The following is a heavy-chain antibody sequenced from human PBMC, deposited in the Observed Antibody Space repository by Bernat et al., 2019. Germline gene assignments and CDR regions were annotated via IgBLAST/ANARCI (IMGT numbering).Heavy chain of an antibody. V-gene: IGHV4-39*01. CDR3: AGRPTRGRFDP. CDR1: GDSISSSTYY. D-gene: IGHD3-10*01. J-gene: IGHJ5*02. CDR2: IYYSGST. Sequence: QLQLQESGPGLVKPSETLSLTCTVSGDSISSSTYYWLWIRQPPGKGLEWVGTIYYSGSTYYNPSLKSRGTISVDTSKNQFSLKLNSVTAADTAVYYCAGRPTRGRFDPWGQGTLVTVSS.